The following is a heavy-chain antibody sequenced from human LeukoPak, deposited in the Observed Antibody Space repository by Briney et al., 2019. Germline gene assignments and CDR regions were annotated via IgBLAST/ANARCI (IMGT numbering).Heavy chain of an antibody. CDR1: GFTFSSYW. V-gene: IGHV3-7*01. J-gene: IGHJ4*02. CDR2: IKQDGSEK. CDR3: ASGSGSYLLPFDY. Sequence: GGSLRLSCAASGFTFSSYWMSWVRQAPGKGLEWVANIKQDGSEKYYVDSVKGRFTISRDNAKNSLYLQMNSLRAEDTAVYYCASGSGSYLLPFDYWGQGTLVTVSS. D-gene: IGHD3-10*01.